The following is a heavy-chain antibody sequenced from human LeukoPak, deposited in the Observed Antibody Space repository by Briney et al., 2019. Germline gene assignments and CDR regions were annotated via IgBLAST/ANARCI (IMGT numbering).Heavy chain of an antibody. CDR3: AGYTFGYWYFDL. Sequence: GALRLSCAASGFTFRLYALTWVRQAPGKGLEWVSAICGNADTTYYADSVKGRFTISRDNSKNTLFLQMNNLRAEDTALYYCAGYTFGYWYFDLWGRGTLVTVSS. CDR2: ICGNADTT. J-gene: IGHJ2*01. V-gene: IGHV3-23*01. CDR1: GFTFRLYA. D-gene: IGHD5-18*01.